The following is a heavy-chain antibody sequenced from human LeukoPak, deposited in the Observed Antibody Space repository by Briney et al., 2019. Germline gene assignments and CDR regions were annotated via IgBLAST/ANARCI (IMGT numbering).Heavy chain of an antibody. J-gene: IGHJ4*02. Sequence: SVKVSCKAVGDTFSIYGISWVRQAPGQGLEWMGGIIPIFGTANYAQKFQGRVTITTDESTSTAYMELSSLRSEDTAVYYCAREYYDFWSGYVYWGQGTLVTVSS. D-gene: IGHD3-3*01. V-gene: IGHV1-69*05. CDR1: GDTFSIYG. CDR3: AREYYDFWSGYVY. CDR2: IIPIFGTA.